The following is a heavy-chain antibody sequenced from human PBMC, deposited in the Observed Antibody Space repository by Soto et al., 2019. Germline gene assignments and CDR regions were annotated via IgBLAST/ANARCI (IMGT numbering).Heavy chain of an antibody. CDR2: INPNSGGT. D-gene: IGHD2-2*01. CDR3: AAQTHIVVVPAAIDYYYYGMDV. J-gene: IGHJ6*02. CDR1: GYTFTGYY. Sequence: ASVKVSCKASGYTFTGYYMRWVRQAPGQGLEWMGWINPNSGGTNYAQKFQGRVTMTRDTSISTAYMELSRLRSDDTAVYYCAAQTHIVVVPAAIDYYYYGMDVWGQGTTVTVSS. V-gene: IGHV1-2*02.